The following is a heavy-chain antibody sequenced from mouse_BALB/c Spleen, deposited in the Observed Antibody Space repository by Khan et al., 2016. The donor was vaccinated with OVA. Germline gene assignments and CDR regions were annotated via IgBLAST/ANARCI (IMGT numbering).Heavy chain of an antibody. CDR3: ASHLAGSFAY. V-gene: IGHV5-6*01. D-gene: IGHD1-1*01. CDR2: ISSDGDYT. J-gene: IGHJ3*01. Sequence: EVQRVESGGDLVKPGGSLKLSCAASGFTFSSYSMSWVRQTPDKRLEWVATISSDGDYTYFPDSVKGRFTISRDNAKNTLNLQMSSLKSEDTAWYSCASHLAGSFAYWGQGTLVTVSA. CDR1: GFTFSSYS.